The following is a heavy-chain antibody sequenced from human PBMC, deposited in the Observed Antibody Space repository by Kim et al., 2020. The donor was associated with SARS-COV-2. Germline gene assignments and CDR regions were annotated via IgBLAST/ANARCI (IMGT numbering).Heavy chain of an antibody. CDR2: INSHGTST. V-gene: IGHV3-74*01. CDR1: GFTFSSYW. Sequence: GGSLRLSCAASGFTFSSYWMHWVRQAPGKGLVWVARINSHGTSTSYADSVKGRFTISRDNTRNTLYLQMNGLRVDDTAIYFCSRGSTCGGNCYSYDYYGLGVWGQGSSVTVAS. CDR3: SRGSTCGGNCYSYDYYGLGV. D-gene: IGHD2-21*02. J-gene: IGHJ6*02.